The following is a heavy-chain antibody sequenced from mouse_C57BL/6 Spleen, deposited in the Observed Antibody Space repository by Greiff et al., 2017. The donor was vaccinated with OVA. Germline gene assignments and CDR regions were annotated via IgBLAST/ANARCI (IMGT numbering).Heavy chain of an antibody. V-gene: IGHV1-54*01. CDR1: GYAFTNYL. Sequence: QVQLQQSGAELVRPGTSVKVSCKASGYAFTNYLIEWVKQRPGQGLEWIGVINPGSGGTNYNEKFKGKATLTADKSSSTAYMQLSSLTSEDSAVYFCARDPFHGYYEYYFDYWGQGTTLTVSS. CDR3: ARDPFHGYYEYYFDY. J-gene: IGHJ2*01. D-gene: IGHD2-3*01. CDR2: INPGSGGT.